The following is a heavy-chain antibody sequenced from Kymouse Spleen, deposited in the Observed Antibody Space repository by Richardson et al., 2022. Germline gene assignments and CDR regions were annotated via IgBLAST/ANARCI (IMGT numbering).Heavy chain of an antibody. Sequence: QLQLQESGPGLVKPSETLSLTCTVSGGSISSSSYYWGWIRQPPGKGLEWIGSIYYSGSTYYNPSLKSRVTISVDTSKNQFSLKLSSVTAADTAVYYCASLGATDAFDIWGQGTMVTVSS. CDR3: ASLGATDAFDI. J-gene: IGHJ3*02. CDR2: IYYSGST. D-gene: IGHD1-26*01. V-gene: IGHV4-39*01. CDR1: GGSISSSSYY.